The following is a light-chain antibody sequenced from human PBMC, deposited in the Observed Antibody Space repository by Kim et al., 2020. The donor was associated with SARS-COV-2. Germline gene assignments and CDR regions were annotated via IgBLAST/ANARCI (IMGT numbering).Light chain of an antibody. CDR3: QSYDSSLSVV. Sequence: GQRVTISCTGSSPNIGANYDVHWYQQFPGRAPKLLIYSNSYRPSGVPDRFSGSKSGTSASLAINGLQAEDEADYYCQSYDSSLSVVFGGGTQLTVL. CDR1: SPNIGANYD. J-gene: IGLJ7*01. V-gene: IGLV1-40*01. CDR2: SNS.